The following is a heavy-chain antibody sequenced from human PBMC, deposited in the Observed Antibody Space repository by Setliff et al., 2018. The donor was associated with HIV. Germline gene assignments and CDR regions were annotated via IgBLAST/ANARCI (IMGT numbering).Heavy chain of an antibody. Sequence: PSETLSLTCAVSGGSVDSRDYYWGWIRQPPGKGLEWIGNILYGGTTYYTPSLKSRVSISVDTSRNQFSLRLNSVTAADTAVYYCARPTTGLGGGAAFDIWGQGTMGTVSS. CDR3: ARPTTGLGGGAAFDI. D-gene: IGHD2-8*01. CDR1: GGSVDSRDYY. CDR2: ILYGGTT. J-gene: IGHJ3*02. V-gene: IGHV4-39*01.